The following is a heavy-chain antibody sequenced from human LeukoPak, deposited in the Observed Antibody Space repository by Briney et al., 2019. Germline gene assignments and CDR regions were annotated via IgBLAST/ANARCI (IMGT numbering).Heavy chain of an antibody. Sequence: SETLSLTCTVSGGSISSSSYYWGWIRQPPGKGLEWIGSIYYSRSTYYNPSLKSRVTISVDTSKNQFSLKLSSVTAADTAVYYCARQLGYCSSTSCERTDYWGQGTLVTVSS. D-gene: IGHD2-2*01. J-gene: IGHJ4*02. CDR3: ARQLGYCSSTSCERTDY. CDR1: GGSISSSSYY. CDR2: IYYSRST. V-gene: IGHV4-39*01.